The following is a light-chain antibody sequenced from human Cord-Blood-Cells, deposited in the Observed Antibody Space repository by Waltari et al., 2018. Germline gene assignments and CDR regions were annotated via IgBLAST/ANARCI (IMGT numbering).Light chain of an antibody. V-gene: IGLV1-44*01. CDR1: SSNIGSNT. CDR3: AAWDDSLNGWV. Sequence: QSVLTQPPSASGTPGQRVTISCSGSSSNIGSNTVNCYQQLPGTAPKLLINSNNQRPSGVPDRFSGSKSGTSASLAISGLQSEDEADYYCAAWDDSLNGWVFGGGTKLTVL. CDR2: SNN. J-gene: IGLJ3*02.